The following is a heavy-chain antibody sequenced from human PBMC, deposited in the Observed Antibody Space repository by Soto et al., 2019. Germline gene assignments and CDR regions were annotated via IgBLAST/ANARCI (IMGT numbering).Heavy chain of an antibody. V-gene: IGHV1-69*13. D-gene: IGHD2-15*01. CDR2: IIPIFGTA. CDR1: GGTFSSYA. J-gene: IGHJ5*02. CDR3: ARLYCSGGSCMNWFDP. Sequence: ASVKVSCKXSGGTFSSYAISWVRQAPGQGLEWMGGIIPIFGTANYAQEFQGRVTITADESTSTAYMELSSLRSEDTAVYYCARLYCSGGSCMNWFDPWGQGTLVTSPQ.